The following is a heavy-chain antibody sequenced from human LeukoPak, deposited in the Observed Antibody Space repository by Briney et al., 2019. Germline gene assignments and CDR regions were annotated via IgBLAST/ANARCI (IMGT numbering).Heavy chain of an antibody. CDR2: LYSGGGT. CDR1: GLSVSSKY. V-gene: IGHV3-53*01. D-gene: IGHD3-10*01. J-gene: IGHJ4*02. CDR3: AKEHYGSGMTTFDY. Sequence: GGSLRLSCAASGLSVSSKYMNWVRQAPGKGLEWVSLLYSGGGTYYADSVKGRFTISRDSSKNTVYLQMNSLRAEDTAVYYCAKEHYGSGMTTFDYWGQGTLVTVSS.